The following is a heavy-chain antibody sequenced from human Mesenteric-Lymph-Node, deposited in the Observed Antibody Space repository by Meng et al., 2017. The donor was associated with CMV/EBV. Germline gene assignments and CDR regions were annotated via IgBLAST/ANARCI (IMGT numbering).Heavy chain of an antibody. D-gene: IGHD6-13*01. V-gene: IGHV1-2*02. J-gene: IGHJ4*02. CDR3: ARNLRSSWYGGGTY. CDR2: INPNSGGT. CDR1: GYTFTGYY. Sequence: ASVKVSCKASGYTFTGYYMHWVRQAPGQGLEWMGWINPNSGGTNYAQKFQGRVTMTRDTSISTAYMELSRLRSYDTAVYYCARNLRSSWYGGGTYWGQGTLVTVSS.